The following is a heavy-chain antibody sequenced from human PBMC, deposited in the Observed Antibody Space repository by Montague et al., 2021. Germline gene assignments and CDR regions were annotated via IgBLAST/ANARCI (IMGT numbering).Heavy chain of an antibody. CDR3: ARHVIGNYGMDV. D-gene: IGHD3-16*02. J-gene: IGHJ6*02. V-gene: IGHV4-39*01. Sequence: SETLSLTCTVSGGSIGSSSYYWGWIRQPPGKGLEWIGSIYYSGSTYYNPSLKSRVTISVDTSKNQFSLKLSSVTAADTAVYYCARHVIGNYGMDVWGQGTTVTVSS. CDR1: GGSIGSSSYY. CDR2: IYYSGST.